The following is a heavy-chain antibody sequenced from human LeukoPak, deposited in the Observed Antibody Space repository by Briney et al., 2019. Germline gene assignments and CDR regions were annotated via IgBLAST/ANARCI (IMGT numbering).Heavy chain of an antibody. V-gene: IGHV3-21*01. Sequence: GGSLRLSCAASGFTFSSYSMNWVRQVPGKGLEWVSSISSSSSYIYYADSVKGRFTISRDNAKNSLCLQMNSLRAEDTAVYYCARALTYGDNSYYYYYMDVWGKGTTVTVSS. D-gene: IGHD4-17*01. CDR3: ARALTYGDNSYYYYYMDV. J-gene: IGHJ6*03. CDR1: GFTFSSYS. CDR2: ISSSSSYI.